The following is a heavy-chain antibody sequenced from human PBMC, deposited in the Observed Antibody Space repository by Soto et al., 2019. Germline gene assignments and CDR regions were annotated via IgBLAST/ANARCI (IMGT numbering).Heavy chain of an antibody. CDR3: ARMESFGSLNWFDP. CDR2: MNPGSGDT. CDR1: GGTFSSYS. J-gene: IGHJ5*02. D-gene: IGHD5-18*01. V-gene: IGHV1-8*02. Sequence: ASVKVSCKASGGTFSSYSISWVRQATGQGLEWMGWMNPGSGDTGYAQKFQGRVTMTRDISIATAYMELNSLTSDDTAIYYCARMESFGSLNWFDPWGQGTLVTVSS.